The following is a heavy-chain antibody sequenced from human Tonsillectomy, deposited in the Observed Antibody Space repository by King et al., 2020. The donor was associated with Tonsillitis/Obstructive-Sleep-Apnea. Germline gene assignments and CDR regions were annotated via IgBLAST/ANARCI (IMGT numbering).Heavy chain of an antibody. CDR1: GFTLNNYT. Sequence: VQLVESGGGVVQPGRSLRLSCVGSGFTLNNYTLQWVRQAPGRGLEWVAVISHDGSKKYYTDSVKGRFTISRDNAKNKVYLQMNSLRAEDTAVYYCEREQEHHLVPGFFDFWGQGPLVPVP. CDR2: ISHDGSKK. J-gene: IGHJ4*02. CDR3: EREQEHHLVPGFFDF. V-gene: IGHV3-30*04. D-gene: IGHD2-21*02.